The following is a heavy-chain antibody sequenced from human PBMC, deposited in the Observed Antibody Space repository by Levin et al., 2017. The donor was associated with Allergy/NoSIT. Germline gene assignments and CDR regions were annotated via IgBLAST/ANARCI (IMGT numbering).Heavy chain of an antibody. V-gene: IGHV4-39*01. J-gene: IGHJ4*02. D-gene: IGHD3-3*02. CDR3: ARRIRWEDYFDY. Sequence: SETLSLTCTVSGGSISSTTYDWDWIRQPPGKGLEWIGAVHYSGNTHYNPSLSSRVTISVDTSKNQYSLKLSSVTAADTAVYFCARRIRWEDYFDYWGQGTLVAVSS. CDR2: VHYSGNT. CDR1: GGSISSTTYD.